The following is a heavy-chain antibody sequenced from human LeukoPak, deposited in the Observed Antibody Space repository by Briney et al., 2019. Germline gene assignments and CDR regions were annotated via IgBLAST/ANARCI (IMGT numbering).Heavy chain of an antibody. D-gene: IGHD1-26*01. V-gene: IGHV4-39*07. Sequence: SETLSLTRTVSGGSISSSSYYWGWIRQPPGKGLEWIGSIYYSGSTYYNPSLKSRVTIPVDTSKNQFSLKLSSVTAADTAVYYCARQALTLLVGIDYWGQGTLVTVSS. CDR2: IYYSGST. CDR1: GGSISSSSYY. CDR3: ARQALTLLVGIDY. J-gene: IGHJ4*02.